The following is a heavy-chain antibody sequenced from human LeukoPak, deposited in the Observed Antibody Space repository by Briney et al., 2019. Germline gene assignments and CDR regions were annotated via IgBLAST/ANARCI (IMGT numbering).Heavy chain of an antibody. CDR1: GGTFSSYA. CDR3: AGQGGIVATILIY. CDR2: IIPIFGTA. J-gene: IGHJ4*02. D-gene: IGHD5-12*01. V-gene: IGHV1-69*05. Sequence: SVKVSCKASGGTFSSYAISWVRQAPGQGLEWMGGIIPIFGTANYAQKFQGRVTITTDESTSTAYMELSSLRSEDTAVYYCAGQGGIVATILIYWGQGTLVTVSS.